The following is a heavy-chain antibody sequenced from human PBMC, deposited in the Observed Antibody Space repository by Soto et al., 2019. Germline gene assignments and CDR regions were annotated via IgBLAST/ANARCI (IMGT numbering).Heavy chain of an antibody. V-gene: IGHV4-39*07. CDR1: GGSISSNYYC. CDR2: IYNGGTI. Sequence: PSETLSLTCTVSGGSISSNYYCWSWIRQSPDRGLEWIGHIYNGGTIYYNPSLKSRITISVDTSKNQFSLMLSSVTAADTAVYYCAREWYSGIFAIDYWGQGTLVTVSS. CDR3: AREWYSGIFAIDY. J-gene: IGHJ4*02. D-gene: IGHD1-26*01.